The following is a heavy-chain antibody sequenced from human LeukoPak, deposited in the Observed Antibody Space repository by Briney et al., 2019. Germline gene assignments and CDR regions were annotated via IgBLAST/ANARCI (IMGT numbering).Heavy chain of an antibody. D-gene: IGHD3-3*01. J-gene: IGHJ4*02. CDR3: VKDSGYYHY. Sequence: PGGSLRLSCSASGFTFSSYPMHWVRQAPGKGLEYVSAISSNGRDLYYADSVKGRFTISRDNSKSALYLQMSSLTAEDTAVYYCVKDSGYYHYWGQGTLVTVSS. CDR2: ISSNGRDL. V-gene: IGHV3-64D*06. CDR1: GFTFSSYP.